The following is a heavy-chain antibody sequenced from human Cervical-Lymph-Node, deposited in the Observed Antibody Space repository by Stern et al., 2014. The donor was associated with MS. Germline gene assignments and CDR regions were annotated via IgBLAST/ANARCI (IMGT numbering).Heavy chain of an antibody. CDR3: ARERQQYCNSEGCSYWYFDL. V-gene: IGHV4-4*02. Sequence: QVQLQESGPGLVKPSGTLSLTCAVSGGSVSSTNWRGWVRQSPGKGLEWIGNIYHSGAANYRAALRSRVSISLDNSKNHLSQPLPSVTAADTAVYYCARERQQYCNSEGCSYWYFDLWGRGTLVTVSS. J-gene: IGHJ2*01. CDR2: IYHSGAA. CDR1: GGSVSSTNW. D-gene: IGHD2/OR15-2a*01.